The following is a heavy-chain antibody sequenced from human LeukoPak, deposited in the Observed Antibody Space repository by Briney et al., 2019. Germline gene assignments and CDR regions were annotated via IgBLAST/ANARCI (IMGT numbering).Heavy chain of an antibody. Sequence: SSQTLSLTCTVSGDSTSSGSYYWGWIRQPPGKGLEWIGSIYYSGSTYYNPSLKSRVTISVDTSKNQFSLKLSSVTATDTAVYYCARIHYHFLTAYSALVGHWGQGTLVTASS. J-gene: IGHJ5*02. D-gene: IGHD3-9*01. V-gene: IGHV4-39*01. CDR2: IYYSGST. CDR1: GDSTSSGSYY. CDR3: ARIHYHFLTAYSALVGH.